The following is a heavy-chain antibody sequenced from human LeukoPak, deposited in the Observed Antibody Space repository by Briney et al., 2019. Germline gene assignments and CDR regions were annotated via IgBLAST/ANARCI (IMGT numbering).Heavy chain of an antibody. CDR2: INPNSGGT. J-gene: IGHJ6*03. V-gene: IGHV1-2*02. Sequence: ASVKVSCKASGYTFTSYDINWVRQAPGQGLEWMGWINPNSGGTNYAQKFQGRVTMTRDTSISTAYMELSRLRSDDTAVYYCARGEQLWLRTLPRYYYYYYMDVWGKGTTVTISS. CDR1: GYTFTSYD. CDR3: ARGEQLWLRTLPRYYYYYYMDV. D-gene: IGHD5-18*01.